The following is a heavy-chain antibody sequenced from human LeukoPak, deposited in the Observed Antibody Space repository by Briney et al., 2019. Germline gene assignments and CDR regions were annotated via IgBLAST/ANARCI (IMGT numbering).Heavy chain of an antibody. V-gene: IGHV3-48*02. CDR3: ARGLYGSGSYVFDY. Sequence: GGSLRLSCEASGFTFSSYSMNWVRQAPGKGLERVSYITGTSSPIYYADSVKGRFTISRDNAKNSLYLQKNSMRDEDTAVYYCARGLYGSGSYVFDYWGQGILVTVSS. J-gene: IGHJ4*02. CDR1: GFTFSSYS. D-gene: IGHD3-10*01. CDR2: ITGTSSPI.